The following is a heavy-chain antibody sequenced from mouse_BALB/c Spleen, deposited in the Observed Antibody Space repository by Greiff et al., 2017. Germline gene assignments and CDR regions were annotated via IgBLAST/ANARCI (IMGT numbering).Heavy chain of an antibody. CDR1: GFTFTDYY. D-gene: IGHD2-2*01. Sequence: EVQGVESGGGLVQPGGSLRLSCAASGFTFTDYYMSWVRQPPGKALEWLGFIRNKANGYTTEYSASLKSRFTISRDNSQSILYLQMNTLRAEDSATYYCARDGYYAYAWYFDVWGAGTTVTVSS. V-gene: IGHV7-3*02. CDR2: IRNKANGYTT. J-gene: IGHJ1*01. CDR3: ARDGYYAYAWYFDV.